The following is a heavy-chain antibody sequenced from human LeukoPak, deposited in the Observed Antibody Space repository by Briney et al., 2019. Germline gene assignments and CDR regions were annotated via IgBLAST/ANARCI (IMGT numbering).Heavy chain of an antibody. V-gene: IGHV1-69*04. D-gene: IGHD3-3*01. CDR2: IIPILGIA. Sequence: SVKVSRKASGGTFSSYAISWVRQAPGQGLEWMGRIIPILGIANYAQKFQGRVTITADKSTSTAYMELSSLRSEDTAVYYCARVKGLWSGYYSNWFDPWGQGTLVTVSS. CDR1: GGTFSSYA. J-gene: IGHJ5*02. CDR3: ARVKGLWSGYYSNWFDP.